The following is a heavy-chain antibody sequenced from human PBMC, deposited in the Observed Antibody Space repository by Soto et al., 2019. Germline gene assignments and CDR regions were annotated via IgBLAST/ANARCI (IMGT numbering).Heavy chain of an antibody. CDR3: VKDRGLGQRHFDH. J-gene: IGHJ4*02. CDR2: VSYVGSVK. Sequence: QVQLVESGGGVVQPGRSLRLSCAASGFNFRTYAMHWVRQAPGKGLEWVSVVSYVGSVKNYADSVKGRFTMSRDNSKRTVDLQMNSLRGDDTALYYCVKDRGLGQRHFDHWGQGTLVTVSS. CDR1: GFNFRTYA. D-gene: IGHD3-3*01. V-gene: IGHV3-30*18.